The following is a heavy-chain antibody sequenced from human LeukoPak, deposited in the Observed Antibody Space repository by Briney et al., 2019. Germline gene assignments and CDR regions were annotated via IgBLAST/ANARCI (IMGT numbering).Heavy chain of an antibody. CDR1: GGSISSSSYY. V-gene: IGHV4-61*01. J-gene: IGHJ6*03. Sequence: SETLSLTCTVSGGSISSSSYYWSWIRQPPGKGLEWIGYIYYSGSTNYNPSLKSRVTISVDTSKNQFSLKLSSVTAADTAVYYCARTRRGDFWSGYYFGYYYYMDVWGKGTTVTVSS. CDR2: IYYSGST. D-gene: IGHD3-3*01. CDR3: ARTRRGDFWSGYYFGYYYYMDV.